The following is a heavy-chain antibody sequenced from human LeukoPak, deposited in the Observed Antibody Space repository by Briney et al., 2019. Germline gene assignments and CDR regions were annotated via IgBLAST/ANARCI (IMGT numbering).Heavy chain of an antibody. CDR2: ISAYNGNT. CDR1: GYTFTSYG. Sequence: GASVNVSCKASGYTFTSYGISWVRQAPGQGLEWMGWISAYNGNTNYAQKLQGRVTMTTDTSTSTAYMELRSLRSDDTAVYYCARDYYDSSGYYLSNYYYGMDVWGQGTTVTVSS. V-gene: IGHV1-18*01. CDR3: ARDYYDSSGYYLSNYYYGMDV. J-gene: IGHJ6*02. D-gene: IGHD3-22*01.